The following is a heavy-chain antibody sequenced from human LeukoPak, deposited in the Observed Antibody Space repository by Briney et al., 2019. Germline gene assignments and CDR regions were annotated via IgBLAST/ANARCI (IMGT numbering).Heavy chain of an antibody. CDR2: ISYDGGNK. CDR3: ARGSLVVSRQEHNDY. Sequence: QPGGSLRLSCTASGFTFSNYAMHWVRQPPGKGLEWVALISYDGGNKYFADSVKGRFTISRDNSKNTLFLQMNSLRAEDTAVYYCARGSLVVSRQEHNDYWGQGTLVTVSS. J-gene: IGHJ4*02. V-gene: IGHV3-30-3*01. D-gene: IGHD2-2*01. CDR1: GFTFSNYA.